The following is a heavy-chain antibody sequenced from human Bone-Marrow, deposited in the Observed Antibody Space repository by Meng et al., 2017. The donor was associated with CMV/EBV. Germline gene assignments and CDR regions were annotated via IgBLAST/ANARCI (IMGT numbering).Heavy chain of an antibody. Sequence: ASVKVSCKASGGTFSSYAISWVRQASGQGLEWMGWINPNSGGTNYAQKFQGRVTMTRDTSISTAYMELRSLRSDDTAVYYCARLCSSTSCPFDYWVQGTLVTVSS. CDR2: INPNSGGT. J-gene: IGHJ4*02. D-gene: IGHD2-2*01. V-gene: IGHV1-2*02. CDR3: ARLCSSTSCPFDY. CDR1: GGTFSSYA.